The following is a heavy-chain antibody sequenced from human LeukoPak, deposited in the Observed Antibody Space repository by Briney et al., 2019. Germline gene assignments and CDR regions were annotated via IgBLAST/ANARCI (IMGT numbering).Heavy chain of an antibody. D-gene: IGHD6-19*01. Sequence: SVKVSCKASGGTFSSYAISWVRQAPGQGLEWMGRVIPILGIANYAQKFQGRVTITADKSTSIAYMELGSLRSEDTAVYYCASRLAVAGTIPDYWGQGTLVTVSS. CDR1: GGTFSSYA. CDR3: ASRLAVAGTIPDY. V-gene: IGHV1-69*04. J-gene: IGHJ4*02. CDR2: VIPILGIA.